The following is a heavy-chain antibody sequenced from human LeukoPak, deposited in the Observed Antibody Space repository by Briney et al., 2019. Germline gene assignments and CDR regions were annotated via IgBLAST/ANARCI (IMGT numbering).Heavy chain of an antibody. Sequence: SETLSLTCTVSGDSLRSSNYYWGWIRQPPGKGLEWIGRIYTSGSTSYSPSLKSRVTISLDTSKNQFSLRLSSVTAADTAVYYCARGGELLNYLGQGTLVTVSS. D-gene: IGHD1-7*01. CDR3: ARGGELLNY. J-gene: IGHJ4*02. V-gene: IGHV4-61*02. CDR2: IYTSGST. CDR1: GDSLRSSNYY.